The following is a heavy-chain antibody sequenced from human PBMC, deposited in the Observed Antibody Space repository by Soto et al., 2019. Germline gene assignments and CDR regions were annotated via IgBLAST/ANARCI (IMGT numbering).Heavy chain of an antibody. CDR1: GCSISRGGYY. Sequence: SETLSLTCTFSGCSISRGGYYWNWIRQHPGKGLEWIGYIYYIGSTYYNPSLKSRVTISLDTSKNQFSLKLSSVTAADTAVYYCARSVFPWGQGTLVTVSS. CDR2: IYYIGST. CDR3: ARSVFP. J-gene: IGHJ5*02. V-gene: IGHV4-31*03.